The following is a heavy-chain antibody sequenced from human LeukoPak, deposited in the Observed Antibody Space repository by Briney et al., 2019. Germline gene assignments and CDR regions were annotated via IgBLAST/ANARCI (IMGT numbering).Heavy chain of an antibody. V-gene: IGHV1-46*01. CDR3: ARGRDGYNSGSAWPYYFDY. D-gene: IGHD5-24*01. Sequence: ASVKVSCKASGYTFTSYYMHWVRQAPGQGLEWMGIINPSGGSTSYAQKFQGRVTMTRDMSTSTVYMELSSLRSEDTAVYYCARGRDGYNSGSAWPYYFDYWGQGTLVTVSS. CDR1: GYTFTSYY. J-gene: IGHJ4*02. CDR2: INPSGGST.